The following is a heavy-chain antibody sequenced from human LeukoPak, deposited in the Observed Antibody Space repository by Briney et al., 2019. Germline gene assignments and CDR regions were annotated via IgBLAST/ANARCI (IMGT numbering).Heavy chain of an antibody. V-gene: IGHV4-59*08. J-gene: IGHJ3*01. Sequence: PSETLSLTCTVSGGSFSSYYWSWIRQPPGKGLEWIGYISYSGSTNYNPSLKSRATISVDTSKNQFSLMLSSVTAADTAVYYCARVGAGCFDFWGQGTMVTVSS. D-gene: IGHD1-26*01. CDR2: ISYSGST. CDR3: ARVGAGCFDF. CDR1: GGSFSSYY.